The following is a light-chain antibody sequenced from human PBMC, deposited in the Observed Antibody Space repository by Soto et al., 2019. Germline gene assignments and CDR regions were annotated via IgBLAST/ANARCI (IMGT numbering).Light chain of an antibody. CDR2: DVS. CDR3: QHYNSYSEA. Sequence: DIEMTQSLSTLSGSVGDRLTITCRASQTISSWLAWHQQKPGKAPNLLIYDVSALKRGVPPRFSGSGSGTEFTLTISSLQTDDFATYYCQHYNSYSEAFGQGTKVDIK. CDR1: QTISSW. V-gene: IGKV1-5*01. J-gene: IGKJ1*01.